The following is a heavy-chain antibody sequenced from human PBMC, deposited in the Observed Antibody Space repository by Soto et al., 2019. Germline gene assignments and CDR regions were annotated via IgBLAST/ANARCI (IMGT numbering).Heavy chain of an antibody. CDR1: GFTFSGSA. Sequence: EVQLVESGGGLVQPGGSLKLSCAASGFTFSGSAMHWVRQASGKGLEWVGRIRSKANSYATAYAASVKGRFTISRDDSKNTAYLQMNSLKTEATAVYYCTRLDSSGGGYWGQGTLVTVSS. V-gene: IGHV3-73*01. CDR2: IRSKANSYAT. CDR3: TRLDSSGGGY. D-gene: IGHD6-19*01. J-gene: IGHJ4*02.